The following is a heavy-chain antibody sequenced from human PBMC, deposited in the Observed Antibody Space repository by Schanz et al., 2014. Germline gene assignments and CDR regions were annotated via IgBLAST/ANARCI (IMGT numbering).Heavy chain of an antibody. CDR2: ISSSGTTI. V-gene: IGHV3-48*01. J-gene: IGHJ6*02. D-gene: IGHD3-10*01. Sequence: QLVGSGGGLIQPGGSLRLSCTASGFAFSSYSMNWVRQAPGKGLEWVSYISSSGTTIYYADSVKGRFTISRDNAKNSLFLQMNSLRVEDTAVYYCARFPVGYGSGIWDVWGQGTSVTVSS. CDR3: ARFPVGYGSGIWDV. CDR1: GFAFSSYS.